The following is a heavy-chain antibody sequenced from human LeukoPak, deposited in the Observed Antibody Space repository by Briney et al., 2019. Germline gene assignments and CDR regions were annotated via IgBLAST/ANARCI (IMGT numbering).Heavy chain of an antibody. V-gene: IGHV3-74*01. CDR3: VRKFATGD. CDR2: VKSDGTAT. Sequence: PGGSLRLSCAASGFTFSSHLMHWVRQAQRTGLVWVSSVKSDGTATNYADSVKGRFTISRDNAKNTLYLQMNSLRVEDTAVYYCVRKFATGDWGQGTLVTVSS. D-gene: IGHD1-14*01. J-gene: IGHJ4*02. CDR1: GFTFSSHL.